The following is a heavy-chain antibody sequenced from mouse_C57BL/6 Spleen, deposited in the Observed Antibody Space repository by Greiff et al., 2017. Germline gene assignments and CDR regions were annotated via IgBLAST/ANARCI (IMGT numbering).Heavy chain of an antibody. CDR1: GYSFTGYY. V-gene: IGHV1-42*01. J-gene: IGHJ4*01. D-gene: IGHD2-10*01. Sequence: VQLQQSGPELVKPGASVKISCKASGYSFTGYYMNWVKQSPEKSLEWIGEINPSTGGTTYNQKFKAKATLTVDKSSSTAYMQLKSLTSEDSAVYYCARGILLDAMDYWGQGTSVTVSS. CDR3: ARGILLDAMDY. CDR2: INPSTGGT.